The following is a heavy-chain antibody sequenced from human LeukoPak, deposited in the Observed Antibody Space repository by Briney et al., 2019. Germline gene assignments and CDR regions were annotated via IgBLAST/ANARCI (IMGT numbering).Heavy chain of an antibody. CDR3: ARDMVRGPIDI. CDR2: IYYSGST. CDR1: GGSISSYY. J-gene: IGHJ3*02. Sequence: SETLSLTCTVSGGSISSYYWSWIRQPPGKGLEWIGYIYYSGSTNYNPSLKSRVTISVDTSKNQFSLKLSSVTAADTAVYYCARDMVRGPIDIWGQGTMVTVSS. V-gene: IGHV4-59*12. D-gene: IGHD3-10*01.